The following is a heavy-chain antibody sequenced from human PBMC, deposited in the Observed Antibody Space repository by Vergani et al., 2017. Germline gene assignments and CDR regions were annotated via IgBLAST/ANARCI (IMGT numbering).Heavy chain of an antibody. D-gene: IGHD2-15*01. CDR2: IYYSGST. Sequence: QVQLQESGPGLVKPSETLSLTCTVSNDSVSNTFYYWGWIRQTPGKGLEWIGSIYYSGSTYYNPSLESRVTMSVDTSKSQFSLKLSSVTAADTAVYYCTRPWAVVAANNLFGPWGQGTLGNVSS. CDR1: NDSVSNTFYY. CDR3: TRPWAVVAANNLFGP. V-gene: IGHV4-39*01. J-gene: IGHJ5*02.